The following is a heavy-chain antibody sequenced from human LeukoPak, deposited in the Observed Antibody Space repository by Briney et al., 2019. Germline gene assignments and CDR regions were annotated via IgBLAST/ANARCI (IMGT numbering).Heavy chain of an antibody. CDR2: IKSKTDGGTT. Sequence: GGSLRLPCAASGFTFSNAWMSWVRQAPGKGLEWVGRIKSKTDGGTTDYAAPVKGRFTISRDDSKNTLYLQMNSLKTEDTAVYYCTIVHGDYAPYGYWGQGTLVTVSS. D-gene: IGHD4-17*01. CDR3: TIVHGDYAPYGY. CDR1: GFTFSNAW. V-gene: IGHV3-15*01. J-gene: IGHJ4*02.